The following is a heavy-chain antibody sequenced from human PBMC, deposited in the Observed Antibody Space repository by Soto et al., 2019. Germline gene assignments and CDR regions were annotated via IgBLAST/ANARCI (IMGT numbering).Heavy chain of an antibody. V-gene: IGHV1-3*01. CDR3: AKAPYSSSWPRFDY. D-gene: IGHD6-13*01. CDR1: GYTFTRYT. Sequence: ASVKVSCKASGYTFTRYTMNWVRQAPGKRLEWMGWINPDNGNTKSSQKFQDRVIITRDTSASTAYMDLSSLRAEDTALYYCAKAPYSSSWPRFDYWGQGTLVTVSS. CDR2: INPDNGNT. J-gene: IGHJ4*02.